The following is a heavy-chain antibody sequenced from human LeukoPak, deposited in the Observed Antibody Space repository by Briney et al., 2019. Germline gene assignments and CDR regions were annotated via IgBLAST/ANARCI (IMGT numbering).Heavy chain of an antibody. V-gene: IGHV3-43*02. CDR3: GKDRGGYYGSGTSYYFYGVDV. Sequence: GGSLRLSCAASGFTFGHYAMHWVRQAPEKGLEWVSLISGDGDGTYYADSVKGRFTISRDSSSNCLYLQMDSLRAEDTALYYCGKDRGGYYGSGTSYYFYGVDVWGQGTTVTVSS. CDR1: GFTFGHYA. D-gene: IGHD3-10*01. J-gene: IGHJ6*02. CDR2: ISGDGDGT.